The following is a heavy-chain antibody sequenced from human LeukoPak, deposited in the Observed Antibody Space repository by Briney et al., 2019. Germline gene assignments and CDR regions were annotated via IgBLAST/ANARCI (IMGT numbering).Heavy chain of an antibody. V-gene: IGHV3-33*01. D-gene: IGHD4-17*01. CDR2: IWYDGSNK. CDR3: ARDQNEGYGDYFYYFDY. Sequence: HPGGPLRLSCAASGCTFSSYGMHWVRHAPGKGLEWVAVIWYDGSNKYYVDSVKGRFTISRDNSKNTLYLQMNSLRAEDTAVYYCARDQNEGYGDYFYYFDYWGQGTLVTVSS. CDR1: GCTFSSYG. J-gene: IGHJ4*02.